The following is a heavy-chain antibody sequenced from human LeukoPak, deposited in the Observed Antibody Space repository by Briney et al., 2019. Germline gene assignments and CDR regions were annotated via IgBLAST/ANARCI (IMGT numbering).Heavy chain of an antibody. CDR1: GFIFSNYG. V-gene: IGHV3-30*19. Sequence: GGSLRLSCVASGFIFSNYGMHWVRQAPGKGLEWVAVISYDESNIYYADSVKGRFTISRDNSKNTLYLQMNSLRAEDTAVYYCAREGYYGSGPNDYWGQGTLVTVSS. J-gene: IGHJ4*02. D-gene: IGHD3-10*01. CDR3: AREGYYGSGPNDY. CDR2: ISYDESNI.